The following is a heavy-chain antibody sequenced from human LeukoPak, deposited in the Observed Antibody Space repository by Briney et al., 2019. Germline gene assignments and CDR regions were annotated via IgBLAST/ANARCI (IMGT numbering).Heavy chain of an antibody. CDR2: IRSKTDVGTT. V-gene: IGHV3-15*01. D-gene: IGHD1-26*01. CDR3: TTDVDDPAYRGSYFAY. Sequence: GGSLRLSCAASGFTFSNAWMSWVRQAPGKGLEYIGRIRSKTDVGTTDYNAPVKGRFSISRDDSRNTLYLRLHSLKTEDTGVYYCTTDVDDPAYRGSYFAYWGQGTPATVSS. CDR1: GFTFSNAW. J-gene: IGHJ4*02.